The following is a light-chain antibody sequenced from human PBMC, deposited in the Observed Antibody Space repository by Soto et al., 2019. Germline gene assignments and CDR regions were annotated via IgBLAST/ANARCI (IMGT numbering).Light chain of an antibody. Sequence: QSVLTQPRSVSGSPGQTVTISCTGTSSDVGFSNYISWYQQHPGEAPKLVIYDVAQRPSGVPDRLSGSRSGKTASLTISGLQADDETDYYCCSYVGGDTLIFGSGTKVTVL. CDR1: SSDVGFSNY. J-gene: IGLJ1*01. V-gene: IGLV2-11*01. CDR2: DVA. CDR3: CSYVGGDTLI.